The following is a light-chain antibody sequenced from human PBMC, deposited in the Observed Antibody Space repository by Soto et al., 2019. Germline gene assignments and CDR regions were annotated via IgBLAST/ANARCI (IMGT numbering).Light chain of an antibody. CDR2: DAS. CDR3: QEYESHLRT. CDR1: ETISSW. J-gene: IGKJ1*01. Sequence: DILMTQSPSTLSASVGDRITITCRASETISSWLAWYQQKSGKAPQLLIYDASTLESGVPSRFNGSGFGTEFSLTISSLQPDDFATYYCQEYESHLRTFGPGTKVEIK. V-gene: IGKV1-5*01.